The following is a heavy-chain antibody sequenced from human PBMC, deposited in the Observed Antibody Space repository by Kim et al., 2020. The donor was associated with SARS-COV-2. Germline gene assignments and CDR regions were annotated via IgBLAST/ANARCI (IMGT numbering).Heavy chain of an antibody. CDR1: GVSLSGNY. V-gene: IGHV4-34*01. CDR2: VNHSGFT. J-gene: IGHJ4*02. CDR3: ARRNSDGYVYFDF. Sequence: SETLSLTCGVFGVSLSGNYWSWIRQTPGKGLEWIGEVNHSGFTNYNPALKRRVTVSVDPSKNQFSLKLASVTATDTAVYYCARRNSDGYVYFDFWGQGTLVTVSS. D-gene: IGHD3-16*01.